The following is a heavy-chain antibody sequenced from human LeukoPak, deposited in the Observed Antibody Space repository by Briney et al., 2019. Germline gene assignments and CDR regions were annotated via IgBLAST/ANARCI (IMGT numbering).Heavy chain of an antibody. V-gene: IGHV3-23*01. CDR1: GFTFSSHG. CDR2: ISPNGVIT. Sequence: PGGSLRLSCAASGFTFSSHGMNWVRQAPGKGLEWVSGISPNGVITYYADSVKGRFTISRDNSKGTVYLQMDSLGPEDTAVYYCARDPYSGNYGTYYYYYMDVWGKGTTVTISS. J-gene: IGHJ6*03. CDR3: ARDPYSGNYGTYYYYYMDV. D-gene: IGHD1-26*01.